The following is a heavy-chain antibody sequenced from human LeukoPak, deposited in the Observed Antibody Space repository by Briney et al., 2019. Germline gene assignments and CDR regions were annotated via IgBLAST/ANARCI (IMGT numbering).Heavy chain of an antibody. CDR1: GYTFTSYG. V-gene: IGHV1-18*01. Sequence: ASVKVSCKASGYTFTSYGISWVRQAPGQGLEWMGWISAYNGNTNYAQKLQGRLTMATDTSTSTAYMELRSLRSDDTAVYYCARDPPFIVVVVAATPDDYWGQGTLVTVSS. D-gene: IGHD2-15*01. CDR2: ISAYNGNT. CDR3: ARDPPFIVVVVAATPDDY. J-gene: IGHJ4*02.